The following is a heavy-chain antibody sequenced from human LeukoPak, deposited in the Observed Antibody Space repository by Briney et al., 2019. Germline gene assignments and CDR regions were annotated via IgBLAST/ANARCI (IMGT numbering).Heavy chain of an antibody. Sequence: GESLKISCKGSGYSFTSYWIGWVRQMPGKGLEWMGIIYPGDSDTRYSPSFQGQVTISAGKSIGTAYLQWSSLKASDTAMYYCARPPTYYYGSGSYSYGMDVWGQGTTVTVSS. CDR1: GYSFTSYW. CDR3: ARPPTYYYGSGSYSYGMDV. D-gene: IGHD3-10*01. V-gene: IGHV5-51*01. CDR2: IYPGDSDT. J-gene: IGHJ6*02.